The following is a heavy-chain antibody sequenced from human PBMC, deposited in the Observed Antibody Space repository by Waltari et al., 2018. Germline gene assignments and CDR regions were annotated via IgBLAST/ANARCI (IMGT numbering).Heavy chain of an antibody. Sequence: QVQLVESGGGVVQPGRSLRLSCAASGFTFSSYGMHWVRQAPGKGLEWVAVIWYDGSNKYYADSVKGRFTSSRDNSKNTLYLQMNSLRAEDTAVYYCARLPEGDAFDIWGQGTMVTVSS. CDR3: ARLPEGDAFDI. CDR1: GFTFSSYG. V-gene: IGHV3-33*01. CDR2: IWYDGSNK. J-gene: IGHJ3*02.